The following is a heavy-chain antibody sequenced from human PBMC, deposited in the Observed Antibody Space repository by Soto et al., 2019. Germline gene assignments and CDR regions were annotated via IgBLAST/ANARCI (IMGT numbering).Heavy chain of an antibody. D-gene: IGHD5-12*01. V-gene: IGHV4-59*01. Sequence: QVQLQESGPGLVKPSETLSLTCTVSGGSISSYYWSWIRQPPGKGLEWIGYIYYRGSTNYNPSLKSRVTISVDTSKNQFSLKLSSVTAADTAVYYCARGRDGYNTHFDYWGQGTLVTVSS. CDR2: IYYRGST. CDR1: GGSISSYY. J-gene: IGHJ4*02. CDR3: ARGRDGYNTHFDY.